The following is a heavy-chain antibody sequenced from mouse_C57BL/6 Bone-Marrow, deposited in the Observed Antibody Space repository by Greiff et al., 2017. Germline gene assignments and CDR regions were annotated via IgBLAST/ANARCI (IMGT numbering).Heavy chain of an antibody. CDR1: GYTFTSSW. J-gene: IGHJ1*03. Sequence: QVQLQQSGAELAKPGASVKLSCKASGYTFTSSWMHWVKQRPGQGLEWIGYINPSSGYTKYNQKLNDKATLTADKSSSTAYMQLSSLTYEDSAVYYCARGGWPWYFDVWGTGTTVTVSS. CDR3: ARGGWPWYFDV. D-gene: IGHD1-1*02. V-gene: IGHV1-7*01. CDR2: INPSSGYT.